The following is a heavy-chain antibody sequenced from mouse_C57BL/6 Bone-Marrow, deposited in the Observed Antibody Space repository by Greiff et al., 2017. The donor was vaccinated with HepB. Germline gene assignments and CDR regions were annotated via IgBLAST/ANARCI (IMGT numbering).Heavy chain of an antibody. J-gene: IGHJ3*01. CDR1: GFTFTDYY. CDR3: ARYNYGSSFAY. D-gene: IGHD1-1*01. CDR2: IRNKANGYTT. Sequence: EVQLQESGGGLVQPGGSLSLSCAASGFTFTDYYMSWVRQPPGKALEWLGFIRNKANGYTTEYSASVKGRFTISRDNSQSILYLQMHALRAEDSATYYCARYNYGSSFAYWGQGTLVTVSA. V-gene: IGHV7-3*01.